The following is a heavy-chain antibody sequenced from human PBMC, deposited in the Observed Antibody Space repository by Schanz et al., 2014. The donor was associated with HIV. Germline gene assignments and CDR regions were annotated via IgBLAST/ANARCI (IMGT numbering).Heavy chain of an antibody. J-gene: IGHJ5*02. Sequence: QVQLVQSGAEVKKPGSSVTVSCKASGGSFSSYAINWVRQAPGQGLEWMGTIIPIFATPNYAQKFQGRVTITADESTSTAYMELSSLRSDDTAMYYCARDVSVDCTGINNCYTRKWFDPWGQGTLVTVSS. D-gene: IGHD2-2*02. V-gene: IGHV1-69*18. CDR2: IIPIFATP. CDR1: GGSFSSYA. CDR3: ARDVSVDCTGINNCYTRKWFDP.